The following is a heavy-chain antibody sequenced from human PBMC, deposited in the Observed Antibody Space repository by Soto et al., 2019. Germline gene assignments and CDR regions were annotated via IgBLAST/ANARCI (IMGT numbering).Heavy chain of an antibody. CDR2: ISGSGGST. J-gene: IGHJ3*02. CDR3: AKDVGWELLYDAFDT. Sequence: XGSLRLSCAASGFTFISYAMSWVRQAPGKGLEWVSAISGSGGSTYYADSVKGRFTISRDNSKNTLYLQMNSLRAEDTAVYYCAKDVGWELLYDAFDTWGQGTMVTVSS. D-gene: IGHD1-26*01. V-gene: IGHV3-23*01. CDR1: GFTFISYA.